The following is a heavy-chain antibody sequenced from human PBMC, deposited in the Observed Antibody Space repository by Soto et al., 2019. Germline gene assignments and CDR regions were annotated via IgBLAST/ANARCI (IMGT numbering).Heavy chain of an antibody. CDR2: ISHTGTT. CDR3: ARDRPHLHETTGRIDS. J-gene: IGHJ4*02. CDR1: GDSISGSQW. D-gene: IGHD1-7*01. Sequence: SETLSLTCAVSGDSISGSQWWSWVRLPPGKGLEWIGEISHTGTTNYNPSLKSRVTMSVDKPKNQFSLNLTSVTAADTAVYYCARDRPHLHETTGRIDSWGQGMLVTVSS. V-gene: IGHV4-4*02.